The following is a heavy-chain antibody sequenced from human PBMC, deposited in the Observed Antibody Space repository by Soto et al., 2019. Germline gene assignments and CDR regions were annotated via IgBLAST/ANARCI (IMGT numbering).Heavy chain of an antibody. V-gene: IGHV3-30*18. Sequence: QVQLVESGGGVVQPGRSLRLSCAASGFTFSSYGMHWVRQAPGKGLEWVAVISYDGSNKYYADSVKGRFTISRDNSKNTLYLQMNSLRADDTAVYYCAKDGIAVAENLLGYYGMDVWGHGTTVTVSS. CDR3: AKDGIAVAENLLGYYGMDV. J-gene: IGHJ6*02. CDR1: GFTFSSYG. CDR2: ISYDGSNK. D-gene: IGHD6-19*01.